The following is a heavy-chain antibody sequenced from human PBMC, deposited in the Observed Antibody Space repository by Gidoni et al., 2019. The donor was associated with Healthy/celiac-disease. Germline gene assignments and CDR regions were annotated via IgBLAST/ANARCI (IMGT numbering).Heavy chain of an antibody. J-gene: IGHJ6*02. CDR3: AKYEVRDYYDSSGYYEDYYGMDV. V-gene: IGHV3-23*01. CDR2: ISGSGGST. Sequence: EVQLLESGGGLVQPGGSLRLSCAASGFTFSSYAMSWVRQAPGKGLEWVSAISGSGGSTYYADSVKGRFTISRDNSKNTLYLQMNSLRAEDTAVYYCAKYEVRDYYDSSGYYEDYYGMDVWGQGTTVTVSS. D-gene: IGHD3-22*01. CDR1: GFTFSSYA.